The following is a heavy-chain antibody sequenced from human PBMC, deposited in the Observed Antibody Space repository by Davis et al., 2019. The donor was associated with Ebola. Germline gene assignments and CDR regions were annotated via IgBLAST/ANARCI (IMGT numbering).Heavy chain of an antibody. D-gene: IGHD1-1*01. V-gene: IGHV5-10-1*01. Sequence: GESLKISCHASGYSFSDYWIGWVRQMPGKGLEWMGRIDPSDSYTNYSPSFQGHVTISADKSISTAYLQWSSLKASDTAMYYCARHAPRGNDFDYWGQGTLVTVSS. CDR3: ARHAPRGNDFDY. CDR2: IDPSDSYT. J-gene: IGHJ4*02. CDR1: GYSFSDYW.